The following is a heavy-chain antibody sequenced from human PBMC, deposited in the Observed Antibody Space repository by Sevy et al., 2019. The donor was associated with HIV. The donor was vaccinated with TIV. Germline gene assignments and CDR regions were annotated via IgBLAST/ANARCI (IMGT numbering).Heavy chain of an antibody. V-gene: IGHV3-23*01. CDR3: AKDSGYYDFWSGYYTNYYYYGMDV. Sequence: GGSLRLSCAASGFTFSSYAMSWVRQAPGKGLEWVSAISGSGGSTYYADSVKGRFTISSDNSKNPLYLQMNSLRAEETAVYYCAKDSGYYDFWSGYYTNYYYYGMDVWGQGPTVTVSS. CDR1: GFTFSSYA. CDR2: ISGSGGST. J-gene: IGHJ6*02. D-gene: IGHD3-3*01.